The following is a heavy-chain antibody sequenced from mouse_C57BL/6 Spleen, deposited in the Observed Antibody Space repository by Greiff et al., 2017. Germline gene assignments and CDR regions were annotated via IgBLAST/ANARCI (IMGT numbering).Heavy chain of an antibody. Sequence: SRPELVQPAASAKMSCKASGYTFSDYNMHWVKQSHGKSLEWIVSINSNNGGISYNQKFKGKATLTVNKPSSTVYIGLRPLTAEDSAVYYCARTSYYNDYRGQGTTLTVS. CDR1: GYTFSDYN. V-gene: IGHV1-22*01. CDR3: ARTSYYNDY. D-gene: IGHD1-1*01. CDR2: INSNNGGI. J-gene: IGHJ2*01.